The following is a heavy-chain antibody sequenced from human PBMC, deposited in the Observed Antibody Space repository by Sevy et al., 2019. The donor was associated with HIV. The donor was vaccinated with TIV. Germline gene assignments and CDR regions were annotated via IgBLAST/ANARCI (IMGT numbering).Heavy chain of an antibody. D-gene: IGHD3-10*01. CDR2: ISGSGGST. CDR3: AKGYGSGSPPDY. Sequence: GGSLRLSCAASGFIFNSYGMSWVRQAPGKGLEWVSSISGSGGSTYYADSVKGRFTISRDNFRKMVDLQVNTLRAEDTAVYYCAKGYGSGSPPDYWGQGTLVTVSS. V-gene: IGHV3-23*01. CDR1: GFIFNSYG. J-gene: IGHJ4*02.